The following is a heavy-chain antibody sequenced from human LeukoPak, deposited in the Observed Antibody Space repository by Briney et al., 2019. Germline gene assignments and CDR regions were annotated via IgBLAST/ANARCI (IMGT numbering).Heavy chain of an antibody. J-gene: IGHJ4*02. CDR1: GYSFTSYW. V-gene: IGHV5-51*01. CDR2: IYPGDSDT. Sequence: GESLKISCKGSGYSFTSYWIGWVRQMPGKGLEWMGIIYPGDSDTRYSPSFQGQVTISADKSISTAYLQWSSLKASDTAMYYCARRRHYYDSSGYYIYYFDYWGQGTLVTVSS. D-gene: IGHD3-22*01. CDR3: ARRRHYYDSSGYYIYYFDY.